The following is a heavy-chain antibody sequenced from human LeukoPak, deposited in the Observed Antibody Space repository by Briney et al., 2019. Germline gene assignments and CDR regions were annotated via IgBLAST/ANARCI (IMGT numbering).Heavy chain of an antibody. CDR1: GASISSHGHY. CDR2: VSYSGNT. CDR3: ARGGSSWYGVDWFDP. V-gene: IGHV4-30-4*01. D-gene: IGHD6-13*01. J-gene: IGHJ5*02. Sequence: PSQTLSLTCTVSGASISSHGHYWSWIRQPPGKVLEWIGYVSYSGNTYYNPPLESRVTISADTSKNQFSLKLHSVTAADTAMYYCARGGSSWYGVDWFDPWGQGTLVTVSS.